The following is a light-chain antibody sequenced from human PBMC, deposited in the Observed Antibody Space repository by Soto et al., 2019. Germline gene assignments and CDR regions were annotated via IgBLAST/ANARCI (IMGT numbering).Light chain of an antibody. V-gene: IGKV1-5*03. CDR1: QRISNW. J-gene: IGKJ1*01. CDR2: KAS. Sequence: DIQMTQSPSTLSASVGDRVTITCRASQRISNWLAWYQQKPGKAPNLLISKASSLESGVPSRFSGSGSGTEFTLTISSLQPYDFATYFCQQYDTYSWTFGQGTKVEIK. CDR3: QQYDTYSWT.